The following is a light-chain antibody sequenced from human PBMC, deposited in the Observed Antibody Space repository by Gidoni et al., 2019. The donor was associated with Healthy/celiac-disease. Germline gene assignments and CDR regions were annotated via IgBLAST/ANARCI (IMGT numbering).Light chain of an antibody. V-gene: IGLV2-11*01. Sequence: QSALTPPRSVSGSPGPSFTISCTGTSSDVGGYNYVSWYQQHPGKAPKLMIYDVSKRPSGVPDRFSGSKSGNTASLTISGLQAEDEADYYCCSYAGSLKVFGGGTKLTVL. J-gene: IGLJ2*01. CDR2: DVS. CDR1: SSDVGGYNY. CDR3: CSYAGSLKV.